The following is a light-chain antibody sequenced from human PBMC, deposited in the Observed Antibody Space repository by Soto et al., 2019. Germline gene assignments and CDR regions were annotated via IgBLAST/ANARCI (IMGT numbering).Light chain of an antibody. Sequence: DIQMTQSPSTLSGSVGDRVTITCRASQTISSWLAWYQQKLGKAPKLLIYKASTLKSGVPSRFSGSGSGTEFTLTISSLQPDDFATYYCQHYNSYSEAFGQGTQVDI. V-gene: IGKV1-5*03. CDR1: QTISSW. J-gene: IGKJ1*01. CDR2: KAS. CDR3: QHYNSYSEA.